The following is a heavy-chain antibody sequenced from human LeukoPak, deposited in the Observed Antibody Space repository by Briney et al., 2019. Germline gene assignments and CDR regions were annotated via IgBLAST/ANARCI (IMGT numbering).Heavy chain of an antibody. Sequence: SETLSLTCTVSGGSISSYYWSWIRQPPGKRLEWIGYIYYSGSTNYNPSLKSRVTISVDTSKNQFSLKLSSVTAADTAVYYCARDQGPYYGSGGDAFDIWGQGTMVTVSS. CDR3: ARDQGPYYGSGGDAFDI. J-gene: IGHJ3*02. CDR2: IYYSGST. D-gene: IGHD3-10*01. CDR1: GGSISSYY. V-gene: IGHV4-59*01.